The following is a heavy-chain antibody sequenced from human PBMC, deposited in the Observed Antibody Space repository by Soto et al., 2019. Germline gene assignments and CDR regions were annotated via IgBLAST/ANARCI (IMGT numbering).Heavy chain of an antibody. CDR3: ARDQYGKQLRRCLGV. CDR1: GYSFTDYG. CDR2: ISPDNGNI. Sequence: QVQMVQSGTEVKKPGASVTVSCKASGYSFTDYGVSWVRQAPGQGLEWMGWISPDNGNINYAQKFQGRVTMTTDTSTNTACMELRSLRSDDTAVYYCARDQYGKQLRRCLGVWGQGTTVTVSS. J-gene: IGHJ6*02. D-gene: IGHD1-1*01. V-gene: IGHV1-18*01.